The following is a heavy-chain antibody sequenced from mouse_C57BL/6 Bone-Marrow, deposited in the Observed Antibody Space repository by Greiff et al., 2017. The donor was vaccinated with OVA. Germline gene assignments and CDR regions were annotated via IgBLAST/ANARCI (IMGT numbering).Heavy chain of an antibody. Sequence: EVKLMESGGGLVKPGGSLKLSCAASGFTFSSYAMSWVRQTPEKRLEWVATISDGGSYTYYPDNVKGRFTISRDNAKNNLYLQMSHLKAEDTAMYYCARGYYSNFFAYWGQGTLVTVSA. CDR2: ISDGGSYT. V-gene: IGHV5-4*03. CDR1: GFTFSSYA. J-gene: IGHJ3*01. CDR3: ARGYYSNFFAY. D-gene: IGHD2-5*01.